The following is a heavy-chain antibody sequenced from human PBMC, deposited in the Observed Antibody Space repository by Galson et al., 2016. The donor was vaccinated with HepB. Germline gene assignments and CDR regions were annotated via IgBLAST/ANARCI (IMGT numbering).Heavy chain of an antibody. CDR2: IYSDTST. CDR3: ARVPDYSPTFFDY. J-gene: IGHJ4*02. Sequence: SLRLSCAASGFTFNNAWMHWVRQAPGQGLEWVSTIYSDTSTYYADSVKGRFTISRDNSKNTLYLQMNSLRAEDTAIYYCARVPDYSPTFFDYWGQGTLVTVSS. CDR1: GFTFNNAW. D-gene: IGHD3-9*01. V-gene: IGHV3-53*01.